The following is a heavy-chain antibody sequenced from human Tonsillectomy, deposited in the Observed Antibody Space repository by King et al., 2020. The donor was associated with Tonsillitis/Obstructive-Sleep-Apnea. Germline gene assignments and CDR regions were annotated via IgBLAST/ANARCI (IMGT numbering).Heavy chain of an antibody. CDR3: AKGPYCGGDCYGTSFDY. CDR1: GFTFSSYA. V-gene: IGHV3-23*04. D-gene: IGHD2-21*02. Sequence: VQLVESGGGLVQPGGSLRLSCAASGFTFSSYAMSWVRQAPGKGLEWVSAISGSGGSTYYADSVKGRFTISRDNYKNTLYLQMNSLRAEDTAVYYCAKGPYCGGDCYGTSFDYWGQGTLVTVSS. CDR2: ISGSGGST. J-gene: IGHJ4*02.